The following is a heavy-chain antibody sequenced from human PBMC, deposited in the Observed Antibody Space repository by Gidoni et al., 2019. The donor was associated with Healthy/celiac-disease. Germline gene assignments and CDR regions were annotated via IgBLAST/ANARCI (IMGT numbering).Heavy chain of an antibody. CDR1: GFTFRTYG. D-gene: IGHD4-17*01. CDR2: IWYDGSNK. J-gene: IGHJ6*02. Sequence: QVQLVESGGGVVQPGRSLRRSCVASGFTFRTYGMPWVSQAPGKGPEWVAVIWYDGSNKYYADSVKGRFTISRDNSKNTVYLQMNSLRAEDTAVYYCARGPVGRGGYGSYYYYNMDVWGQGTTVTVSS. CDR3: ARGPVGRGGYGSYYYYNMDV. V-gene: IGHV3-33*01.